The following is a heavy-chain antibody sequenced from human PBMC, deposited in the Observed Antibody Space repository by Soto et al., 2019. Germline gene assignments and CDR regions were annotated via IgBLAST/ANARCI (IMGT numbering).Heavy chain of an antibody. CDR3: ARDYNYAFDY. J-gene: IGHJ4*02. D-gene: IGHD3-16*01. V-gene: IGHV3-48*02. Sequence: PGGSLRLSCAASGFTFSDYSMNWVRQAPGKGLEWITYISPRGDRMYFADSVKGRFTISRDNAKNSLYLQVNSLRDEDTAVYYCARDYNYAFDYWGQGALVTVSS. CDR1: GFTFSDYS. CDR2: ISPRGDRM.